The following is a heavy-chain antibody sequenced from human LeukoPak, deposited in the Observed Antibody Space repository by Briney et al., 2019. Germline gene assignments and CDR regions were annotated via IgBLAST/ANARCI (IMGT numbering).Heavy chain of an antibody. J-gene: IGHJ6*03. V-gene: IGHV3-53*01. CDR1: GFTVSSNY. Sequence: GGSLRLSCAASGFTVSSNYMTWVRQAPGKGLEWVSVIYSGGGTNYAYSVNARFTISRDNSKNTLYLQMNSLRADDTAVYYCARDFGGPPYYSYYMDVWGKGTTVTVSS. D-gene: IGHD4-23*01. CDR2: IYSGGGT. CDR3: ARDFGGPPYYSYYMDV.